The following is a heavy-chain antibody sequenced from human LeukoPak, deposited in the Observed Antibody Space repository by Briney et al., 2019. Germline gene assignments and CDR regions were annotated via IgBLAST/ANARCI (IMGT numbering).Heavy chain of an antibody. V-gene: IGHV3-7*01. CDR2: INGDGTET. CDR1: GFTFTGFF. Sequence: GGSVRLSCAASGFTFTGFFMSWLRQAPGKGLEWVANINGDGTETYYVGSVKGRFTISRDNSKNTLYLQMNSLRAEDTAVYYCARDPYYDFWSGPTNRNWYFDLWGRGTLVTVSS. CDR3: ARDPYYDFWSGPTNRNWYFDL. D-gene: IGHD3-3*01. J-gene: IGHJ2*01.